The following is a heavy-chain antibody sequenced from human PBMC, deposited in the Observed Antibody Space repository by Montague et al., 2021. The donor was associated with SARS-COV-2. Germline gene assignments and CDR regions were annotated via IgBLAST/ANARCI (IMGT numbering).Heavy chain of an antibody. CDR2: INHSGTT. V-gene: IGHV4-34*01. J-gene: IGHJ1*01. D-gene: IGHD4-23*01. Sequence: SETLSLTCAVYGGSFSGYYWTWIRQSPGKGLEWIAEINHSGTTNYNFNPSLRSRVTISVDTSKSQFSLKLSSVTAADTGVYYCARWDPQTLTLVGLRGKSPIDYWGQGTLVTVSS. CDR3: ARWDPQTLTLVGLRGKSPIDY. CDR1: GGSFSGYY.